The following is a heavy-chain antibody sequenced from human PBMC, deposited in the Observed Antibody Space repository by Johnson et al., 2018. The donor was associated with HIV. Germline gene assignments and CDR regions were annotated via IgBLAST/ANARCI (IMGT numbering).Heavy chain of an antibody. CDR2: IYSGGST. CDR3: ARAGSSSDDAFDI. J-gene: IGHJ3*02. V-gene: IGHV3-53*01. D-gene: IGHD6-6*01. Sequence: MLLVESGGGLIQPGGSLRLSCAASGFTVSSNYMSWVRQAPGKGLEWVSLIYSGGSTYYADSVKGRFTISRDNSKNTLYLQMNSLRAEDTAVYYCARAGSSSDDAFDIWGQGKWSPSLQ. CDR1: GFTVSSNY.